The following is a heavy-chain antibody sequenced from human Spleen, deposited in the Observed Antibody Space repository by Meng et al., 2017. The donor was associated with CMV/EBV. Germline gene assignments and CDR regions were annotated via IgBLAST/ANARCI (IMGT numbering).Heavy chain of an antibody. D-gene: IGHD2-15*01. Sequence: SGHSFTTFWIVWVRQMPGKGLEWMGIIYPGDSSTRYSPSFQGQVTISADKSISTAYLHWSSLKASDTAMYYCVRSCSGGTCPHGMDVWGQGTTVTVSS. J-gene: IGHJ6*02. V-gene: IGHV5-51*01. CDR1: GHSFTTFW. CDR3: VRSCSGGTCPHGMDV. CDR2: IYPGDSST.